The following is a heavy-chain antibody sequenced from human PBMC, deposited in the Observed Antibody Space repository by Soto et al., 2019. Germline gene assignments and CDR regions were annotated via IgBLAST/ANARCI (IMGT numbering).Heavy chain of an antibody. CDR1: GGPLSSYY. J-gene: IGHJ6*02. V-gene: IGHV4-4*07. CDR3: ARNALSALDV. D-gene: IGHD1-1*01. CDR2: IYSSGTT. Sequence: QVHLQESGPGLVKPSETLSLTCTVSGGPLSSYYWSWIRQPAGKGLEWIGRIYSSGTTNHNPSLKSRLTMSVDTSKNQFSLRLTSVTAADTAVYYCARNALSALDVWGQGTTVTVS.